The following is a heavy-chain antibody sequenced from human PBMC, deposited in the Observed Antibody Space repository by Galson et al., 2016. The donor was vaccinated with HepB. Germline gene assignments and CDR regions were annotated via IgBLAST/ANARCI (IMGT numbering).Heavy chain of an antibody. CDR2: ITGSGHNT. Sequence: SLRLSCAASGFTFSDYAMTWVRQAPGKGLQWVSAITGSGHNTYYSDSVKGRFTISRDSSKNTLYLQMDSLRAEDTAVYYCAKDVGDWLLGASYFDYWGQGTLVTVSS. CDR1: GFTFSDYA. V-gene: IGHV3-23*01. J-gene: IGHJ4*02. D-gene: IGHD2-21*01. CDR3: AKDVGDWLLGASYFDY.